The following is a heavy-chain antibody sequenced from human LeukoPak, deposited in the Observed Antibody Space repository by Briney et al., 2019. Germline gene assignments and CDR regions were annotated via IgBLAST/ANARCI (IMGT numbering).Heavy chain of an antibody. D-gene: IGHD3-9*01. CDR2: INAGNGNT. CDR1: GYTFTSYA. V-gene: IGHV1-3*01. CDR3: ARADYYFDWLQFDY. Sequence: ASVTVSCKASGYTFTSYAMHWVRPAPGQRLEWMGWINAGNGNTKYSQKFQGRVTITRDTSASTAYMELSSLRSEDTAVYYCARADYYFDWLQFDYWGQGTLVTVSS. J-gene: IGHJ4*02.